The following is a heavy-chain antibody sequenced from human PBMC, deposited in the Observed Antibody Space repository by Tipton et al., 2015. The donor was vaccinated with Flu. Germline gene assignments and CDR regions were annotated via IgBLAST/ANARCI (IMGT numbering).Heavy chain of an antibody. V-gene: IGHV3-23*01. Sequence: SLRLSCAASGFTFSSYAMSWVRQAPGKGLEWASAISGSGGSTYYADSVKGRFTISRDNSKNTLYLQMNSLRAEDTAIYYCAKCLGDYYYYMDVWGKGTTVTVSS. CDR1: GFTFSSYA. J-gene: IGHJ6*03. CDR2: ISGSGGST. CDR3: AKCLGDYYYYMDV.